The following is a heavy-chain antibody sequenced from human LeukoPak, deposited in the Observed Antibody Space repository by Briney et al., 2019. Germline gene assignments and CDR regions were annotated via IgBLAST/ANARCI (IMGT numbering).Heavy chain of an antibody. CDR1: RFTFSSYS. Sequence: PGGSLRLSCAASRFTFSSYSMNWVRQAPGKGLEWVSGINWSGGSTGYADSVKGRFTISRDNTKNSLYLQMNSLRAEDTALYYCAREERVYYSSGSYSQYYFDYWGQGTLVTVSS. CDR3: AREERVYYSSGSYSQYYFDY. D-gene: IGHD3-10*01. V-gene: IGHV3-20*04. J-gene: IGHJ4*02. CDR2: INWSGGST.